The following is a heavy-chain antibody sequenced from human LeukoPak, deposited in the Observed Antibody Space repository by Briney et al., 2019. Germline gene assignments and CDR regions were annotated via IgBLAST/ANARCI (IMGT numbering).Heavy chain of an antibody. CDR1: GYSFADYY. Sequence: ASVKVSCKASGYSFADYYMHWVRQAPGRGLEWMGWIKPNSGDTRSAQKFQGRVIMTRDTSTGTAYMELSSLRYDDTAVYYCATNILVRDIINWFDPWGQGTLVTVSS. CDR2: IKPNSGDT. J-gene: IGHJ5*02. CDR3: ATNILVRDIINWFDP. V-gene: IGHV1-2*02. D-gene: IGHD3-10*01.